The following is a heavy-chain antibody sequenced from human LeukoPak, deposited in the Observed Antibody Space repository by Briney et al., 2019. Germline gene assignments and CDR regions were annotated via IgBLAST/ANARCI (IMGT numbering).Heavy chain of an antibody. J-gene: IGHJ6*03. Sequence: PGGSLRLSCAASGFTFSGYGMSWVRQAPGKGLEWVSSISGSGGSTYYADSVKGRFTISRDNSKNTLYLQMNSLRAEDTAVYYCSKGGYEGYYYYMDVWGKGTTVTISS. CDR2: ISGSGGST. CDR3: SKGGYEGYYYYMDV. CDR1: GFTFSGYG. D-gene: IGHD5-12*01. V-gene: IGHV3-23*01.